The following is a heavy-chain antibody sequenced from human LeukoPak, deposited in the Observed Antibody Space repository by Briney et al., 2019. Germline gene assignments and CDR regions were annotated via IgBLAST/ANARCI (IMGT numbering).Heavy chain of an antibody. V-gene: IGHV3-23*01. CDR2: ISGSGGST. D-gene: IGHD5-18*01. Sequence: GGSLRLSCAASGFTFSSYAMSWVRQAPGKGLEWGSAISGSGGSTYYADSVKGGFTISRDNSKNTLYLQMNSLRAEDTAVYYCAKSRDTAMVTGYFDYWGQGTLVTVSS. CDR3: AKSRDTAMVTGYFDY. J-gene: IGHJ4*02. CDR1: GFTFSSYA.